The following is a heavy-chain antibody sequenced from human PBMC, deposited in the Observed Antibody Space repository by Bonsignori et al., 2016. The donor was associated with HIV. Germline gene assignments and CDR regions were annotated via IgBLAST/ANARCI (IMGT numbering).Heavy chain of an antibody. J-gene: IGHJ4*02. D-gene: IGHD2-8*01. CDR2: ISSSSSYI. V-gene: IGHV3-21*01. Sequence: VRQMPGKGLEWVSSISSSSSYIYYADSVKGRFTISRDNAKNSLYLQMNSLRAEDTAVYNCASLGYCTNGVCRPFDYWGQGTLVTVSS. CDR3: ASLGYCTNGVCRPFDY.